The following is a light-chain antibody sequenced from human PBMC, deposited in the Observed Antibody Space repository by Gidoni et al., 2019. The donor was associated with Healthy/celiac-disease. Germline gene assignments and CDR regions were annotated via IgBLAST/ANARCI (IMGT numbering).Light chain of an antibody. Sequence: EIVLTQSPGTLSLSPGARATLSCRASQSVSSSYLAWYQQKPGQAPRLLIYGASSRATGIPDRFSGSGSGTDFTLTISRLEPEDFAVYYCQQYGSSLVTFGQGTKVEIK. J-gene: IGKJ1*01. V-gene: IGKV3-20*01. CDR1: QSVSSSY. CDR3: QQYGSSLVT. CDR2: GAS.